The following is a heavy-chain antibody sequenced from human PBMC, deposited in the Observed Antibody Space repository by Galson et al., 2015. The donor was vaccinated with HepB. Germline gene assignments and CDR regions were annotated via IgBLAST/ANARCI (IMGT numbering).Heavy chain of an antibody. J-gene: IGHJ6*03. Sequence: SLRLSCAASGFTFTSYGMHWVRQAPGKGLEWVSSISWDGGKKDYADSAKGRFTISRDNAKNTVYLQMNSLRAEDTAVYYCAREGEGFWWGPYYFDVWGKGTTVTVSS. CDR2: ISWDGGKK. CDR1: GFTFTSYG. D-gene: IGHD2-21*02. V-gene: IGHV3-30*03. CDR3: AREGEGFWWGPYYFDV.